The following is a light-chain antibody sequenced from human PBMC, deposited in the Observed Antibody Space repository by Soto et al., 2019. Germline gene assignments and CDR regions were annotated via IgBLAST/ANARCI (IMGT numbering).Light chain of an antibody. CDR2: GAS. J-gene: IGKJ1*01. V-gene: IGKV3-11*01. Sequence: EIILTQSPVTLSLSPGERATLSCRASQSVSSYLAWYQQKPGQAPRLLIYGASNRATGIPARFSGSGSGTDFTLSISSLEPEDFAVYYCQHRDSGWTFGRGTKVEIK. CDR3: QHRDSGWT. CDR1: QSVSSY.